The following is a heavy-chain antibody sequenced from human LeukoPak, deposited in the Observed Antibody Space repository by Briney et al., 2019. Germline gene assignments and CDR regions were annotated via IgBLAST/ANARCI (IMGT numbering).Heavy chain of an antibody. J-gene: IGHJ3*02. CDR1: GGSINSGSYY. D-gene: IGHD2-2*01. CDR3: ARGLCTRCPDDSFDI. Sequence: PSETLSLTCTVSGGSINSGSYYWSWIRQPAGKTLEWIGLIYASGNTQYNPSLKSRVTISTDTSKNQFSLNVTSVTAADTAVYYCARGLCTRCPDDSFDIWGQGTIVTVSS. V-gene: IGHV4-61*02. CDR2: IYASGNT.